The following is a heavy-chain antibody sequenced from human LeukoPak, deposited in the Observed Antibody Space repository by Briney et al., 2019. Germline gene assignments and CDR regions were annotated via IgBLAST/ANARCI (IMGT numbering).Heavy chain of an antibody. CDR3: AKDIRPLYSGSHHEGNAFDI. Sequence: SGRSLRLSCAASGFTFDDYAMHWVRQAPGKGLEWVSGISWNSGSIGYADSVKGRFTISRDNAKNSLYLQMNSLRAEDTALYYCAKDIRPLYSGSHHEGNAFDIWGQGTMVIVSS. J-gene: IGHJ3*02. D-gene: IGHD1-26*01. CDR1: GFTFDDYA. V-gene: IGHV3-9*01. CDR2: ISWNSGSI.